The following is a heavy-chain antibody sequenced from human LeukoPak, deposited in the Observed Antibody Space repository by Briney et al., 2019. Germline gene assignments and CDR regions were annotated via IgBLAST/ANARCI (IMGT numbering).Heavy chain of an antibody. V-gene: IGHV3-7*03. CDR3: ARDPRAYSLAFCFDY. CDR2: IKQDGSEK. J-gene: IGHJ4*02. CDR1: GFTFSSYW. Sequence: PGGSLRLSCAASGFTFSSYWMSWVRQAPGKGLEWVANIKQDGSEKYYVDSVKGRFTISRDNAKNSLYLQMNSLRAEDTAVYYCARDPRAYSLAFCFDYWGQGTLVTVSS. D-gene: IGHD6-13*01.